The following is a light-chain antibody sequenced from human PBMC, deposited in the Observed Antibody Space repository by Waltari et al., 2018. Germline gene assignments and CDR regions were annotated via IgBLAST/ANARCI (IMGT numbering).Light chain of an antibody. CDR2: KAS. Sequence: DIQMTQSPSTLSASLGDRVTITCRASQSLNVWLVWYQQKSGKVPKVLIYKASVLESGVPSRFSGNGSGTEFSLTISSLQSDDFATYYCQQYDAHPRTFGQGTKVDIK. CDR3: QQYDAHPRT. V-gene: IGKV1-5*03. J-gene: IGKJ1*01. CDR1: QSLNVW.